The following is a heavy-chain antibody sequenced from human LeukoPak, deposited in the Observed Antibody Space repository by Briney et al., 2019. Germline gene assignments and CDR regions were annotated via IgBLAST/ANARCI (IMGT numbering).Heavy chain of an antibody. D-gene: IGHD6-6*01. V-gene: IGHV3-74*01. CDR3: ARVRYSSSPGY. J-gene: IGHJ4*02. CDR1: GVTFSSYW. Sequence: GGSLRLSCAASGVTFSSYWMHWVRQAPGKGLVWVSRINSDGSSTSYADSVKGRFTISRDNAKNTLYLQMNSLRAEDTAVYYCARVRYSSSPGYWGQGTLVTVSS. CDR2: INSDGSST.